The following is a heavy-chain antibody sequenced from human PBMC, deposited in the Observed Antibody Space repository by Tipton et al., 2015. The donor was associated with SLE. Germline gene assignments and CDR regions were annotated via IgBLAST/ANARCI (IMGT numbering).Heavy chain of an antibody. J-gene: IGHJ4*02. CDR3: ARDEGLGRSFDY. CDR1: GGSISSGSYY. V-gene: IGHV4-61*02. Sequence: TLSLTCTASGGSISSGSYYWGWIRPPAGKGLEWIGRIYTSGSTNYNPSLKSRVPISVDTSKNQFSLKLSSVTAADTAVYYCARDEGLGRSFDYWGQGPLVTVSS. D-gene: IGHD7-27*01. CDR2: IYTSGST.